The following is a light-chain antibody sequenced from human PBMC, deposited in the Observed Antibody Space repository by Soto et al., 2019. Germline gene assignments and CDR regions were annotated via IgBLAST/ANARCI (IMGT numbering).Light chain of an antibody. V-gene: IGKV1-5*01. CDR1: QSISSW. Sequence: DIQMTQSPSTLCASVGDRVTITCRASQSISSWLAWYQQKPGKAPKLLIYDASSLESGVPSRFSGSGSGTEFSLTISSLQPDDFATYYCQQYNHYWTFGQGTKVDIK. CDR2: DAS. J-gene: IGKJ1*01. CDR3: QQYNHYWT.